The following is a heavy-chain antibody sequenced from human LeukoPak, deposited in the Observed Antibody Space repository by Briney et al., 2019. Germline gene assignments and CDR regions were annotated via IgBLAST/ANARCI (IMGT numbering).Heavy chain of an antibody. V-gene: IGHV3-66*01. Sequence: GGSLRLSCAASGFTVSSNDMSWVRQAPGKGLEWVSIIHIGNGTDYADSVKGRFTISRDNSKNTLYLQMNSLRAEDTAVYYCARDPPWERFFDLWGRGTLVTVSS. CDR1: GFTVSSND. D-gene: IGHD1-1*01. CDR3: ARDPPWERFFDL. CDR2: IHIGNGT. J-gene: IGHJ2*01.